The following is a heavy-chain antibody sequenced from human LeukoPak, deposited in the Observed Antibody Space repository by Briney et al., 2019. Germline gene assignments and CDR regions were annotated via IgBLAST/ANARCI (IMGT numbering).Heavy chain of an antibody. Sequence: PGGSLRLSCAASGFTFSSYAMSWVRQGPGKGLEWVSAISGSGGSTYYADSVKGRFTISRDNSKNTLYLQMNSLRAEDTAVYYCARARGWQNCSGGSCYLYYFDYWGQGTLVTVSS. D-gene: IGHD2-15*01. CDR1: GFTFSSYA. J-gene: IGHJ4*02. CDR3: ARARGWQNCSGGSCYLYYFDY. CDR2: ISGSGGST. V-gene: IGHV3-23*01.